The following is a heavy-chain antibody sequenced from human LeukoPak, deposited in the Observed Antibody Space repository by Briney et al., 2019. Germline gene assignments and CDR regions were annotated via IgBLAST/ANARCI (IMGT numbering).Heavy chain of an antibody. CDR2: IYYSGST. Sequence: PSETLSLTCTVSGGSISSYYWSWIRQPPGKGLEWIGYIYYSGSTNYNPSLKSRVTISVDMSKNPFSLKLSSVTAADTAVCYCARLEWLRLWNNWFDPWGQGTLVTVSS. CDR1: GGSISSYY. D-gene: IGHD5-12*01. CDR3: ARLEWLRLWNNWFDP. V-gene: IGHV4-59*01. J-gene: IGHJ5*02.